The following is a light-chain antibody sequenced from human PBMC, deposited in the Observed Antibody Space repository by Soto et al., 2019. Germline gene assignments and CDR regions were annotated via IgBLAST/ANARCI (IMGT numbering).Light chain of an antibody. Sequence: QSALTQPASVSESPGQSITLPCTGTSSGVGYYNFVSWYQHHPGKAPKLILYEVGNRPSGVSDRFSGSKSGNTSSLTISGLQAEEEAEYYCSSYTGLTTLVFGGGTKLTVL. CDR3: SSYTGLTTLV. J-gene: IGLJ2*01. CDR1: SSGVGYYNF. CDR2: EVG. V-gene: IGLV2-14*01.